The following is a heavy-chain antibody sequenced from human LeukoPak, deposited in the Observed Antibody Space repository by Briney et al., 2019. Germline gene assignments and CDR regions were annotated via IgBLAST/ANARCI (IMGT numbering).Heavy chain of an antibody. D-gene: IGHD4-17*01. Sequence: PSETLSLTCAVYGGSFSGYYWSWIRQPPGKGLEWIGEINHSGSTNYNPSLKSRVTISVDTSKNQFSLKLSSVTAADTAVYYCADGDGSYYYMDVWGKGTTVTVSS. CDR1: GGSFSGYY. CDR3: ADGDGSYYYMDV. CDR2: INHSGST. V-gene: IGHV4-34*01. J-gene: IGHJ6*03.